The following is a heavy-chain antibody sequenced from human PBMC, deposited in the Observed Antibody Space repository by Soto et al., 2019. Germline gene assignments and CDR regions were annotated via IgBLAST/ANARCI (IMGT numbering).Heavy chain of an antibody. V-gene: IGHV1-69*12. CDR3: ARDAIAAAGNYYYYGMDV. J-gene: IGHJ6*02. Sequence: QVQLVQSGAEVKKPGSSVKVSCKASGGTFSSYAISWVRQAPGQGIEWMGGIIPIFGTANYAQKFQGRVTITADESTSTAYMELSSLRSEDTAVYYCARDAIAAAGNYYYYGMDVWGQGTTVTVSS. CDR1: GGTFSSYA. D-gene: IGHD6-13*01. CDR2: IIPIFGTA.